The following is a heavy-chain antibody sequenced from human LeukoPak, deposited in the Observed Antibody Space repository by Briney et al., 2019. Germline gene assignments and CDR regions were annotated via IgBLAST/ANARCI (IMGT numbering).Heavy chain of an antibody. CDR3: ARGHVSGHSDY. CDR1: GGSFSGYY. Sequence: SETLSLTCAVSGGSFSGYYWSWIRQPPGKGPEWIGEINHSGSTNYNPSLKSRVTISVDTSKNQFSLKLSSVTAADTAVYYCARGHVSGHSDYWGQGTLVTVSS. D-gene: IGHD5-12*01. J-gene: IGHJ4*02. V-gene: IGHV4-34*01. CDR2: INHSGST.